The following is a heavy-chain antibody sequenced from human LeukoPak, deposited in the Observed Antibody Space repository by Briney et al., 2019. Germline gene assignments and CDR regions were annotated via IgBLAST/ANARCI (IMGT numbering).Heavy chain of an antibody. CDR2: IFSST. CDR1: GFTVSSNS. V-gene: IGHV3-53*01. Sequence: GGSLRLSCTVSGFTVSSNSMSWVRQAPGKGLEWVSFIFSSTHYSDSVKGRFTISRDNSKNTLYLQVNSLRAEDTAVYYCARAEYSGSYPLWYWGQGTLVTVSS. D-gene: IGHD1-26*01. CDR3: ARAEYSGSYPLWY. J-gene: IGHJ4*02.